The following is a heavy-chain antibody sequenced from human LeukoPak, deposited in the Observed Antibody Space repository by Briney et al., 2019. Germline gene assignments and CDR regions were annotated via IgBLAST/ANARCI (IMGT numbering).Heavy chain of an antibody. CDR2: MNPNGGNT. CDR1: GYTFTSYD. Sequence: GASVKVSCKASGYTFTSYDINWVRQATGQGLEWMGWMNPNGGNTGYAQKFQGRVTMTRNTSISTAYMELSSLRSEDTAVYYCARGPPYYYDSSGYYYWGQGTLVTVSS. V-gene: IGHV1-8*01. J-gene: IGHJ4*02. D-gene: IGHD3-22*01. CDR3: ARGPPYYYDSSGYYY.